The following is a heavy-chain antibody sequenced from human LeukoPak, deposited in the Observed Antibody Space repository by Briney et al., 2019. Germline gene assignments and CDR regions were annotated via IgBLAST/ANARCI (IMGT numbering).Heavy chain of an antibody. J-gene: IGHJ4*02. CDR2: ISGYNGQT. CDR3: ARDIGVSQFAY. Sequence: VASVKVSCKASGYTFSNHGISWVRQAPGQGLEWMGWISGYNGQTEYAQKFQGRVTLTTDTSTSTAYMEVRSLTSDDPAVYYCARDIGVSQFAYWGQGTLVTVSS. CDR1: GYTFSNHG. V-gene: IGHV1-18*01. D-gene: IGHD3-10*01.